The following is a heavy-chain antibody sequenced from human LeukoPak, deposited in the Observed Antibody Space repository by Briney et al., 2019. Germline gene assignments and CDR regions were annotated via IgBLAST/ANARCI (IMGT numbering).Heavy chain of an antibody. CDR3: ARSMPNHSMRAWWPLGYFDY. CDR2: ISADGNNK. V-gene: IGHV3-30-3*01. Sequence: GRSLRLSCVASEFSFSTYAMHWVRQAPGKGLESMAIISADGNNKYYADSVRGRFTISRDNSKNTLFLQMTSLRAEDTAVYYCARSMPNHSMRAWWPLGYFDYWGQGTLVTVSS. CDR1: EFSFSTYA. D-gene: IGHD2-15*01. J-gene: IGHJ4*02.